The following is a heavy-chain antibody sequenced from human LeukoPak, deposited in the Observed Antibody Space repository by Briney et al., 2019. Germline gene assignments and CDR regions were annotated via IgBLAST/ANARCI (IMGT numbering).Heavy chain of an antibody. D-gene: IGHD3-22*01. V-gene: IGHV4-4*07. Sequence: SETLSLTCTVSGGSFSSPYWSWIRQPAEKGLEWIGRINTSGSTNYNPSLKSRVTMSVDTSKNQLSLKLSSVTAADTAVYYCAREPGFDSSGYLNWFDPWGQGTLVTVSS. CDR1: GGSFSSPY. CDR3: AREPGFDSSGYLNWFDP. CDR2: INTSGST. J-gene: IGHJ5*02.